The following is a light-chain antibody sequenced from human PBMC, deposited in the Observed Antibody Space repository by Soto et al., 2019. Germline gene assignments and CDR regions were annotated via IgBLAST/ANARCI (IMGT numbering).Light chain of an antibody. CDR3: QQRSSWPLT. V-gene: IGKV3-11*01. Sequence: VLTQSPATLSLSPGERATLSCGASQSVSSYLAWYQQKPGQAPRLLIYDASNRATGIPARFSGSVSGTDVTLTISSLEPEDFAVYYCQQRSSWPLTFGGGTKVEIK. CDR1: QSVSSY. CDR2: DAS. J-gene: IGKJ4*01.